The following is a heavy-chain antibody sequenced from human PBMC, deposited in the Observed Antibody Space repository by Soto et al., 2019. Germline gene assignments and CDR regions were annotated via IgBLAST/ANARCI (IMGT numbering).Heavy chain of an antibody. J-gene: IGHJ4*02. V-gene: IGHV4-34*01. CDR3: ARFGYSSSYYFDY. CDR2: INHSGST. CDR1: GGSFSGYY. Sequence: SETLSLTCAVYGGSFSGYYWSWIRQPPGKGLEWIGEINHSGSTNYNPSLKSRVTISVDTSKNQCSLKLSSVTAADTSVYYCARFGYSSSYYFDYWGQGTLVTVSS. D-gene: IGHD6-6*01.